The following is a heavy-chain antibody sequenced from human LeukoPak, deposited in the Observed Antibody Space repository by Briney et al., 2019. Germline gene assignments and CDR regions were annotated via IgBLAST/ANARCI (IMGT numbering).Heavy chain of an antibody. CDR2: INPSGGST. D-gene: IGHD3-22*01. CDR1: GYTFTSYY. J-gene: IGHJ3*02. CDR3: ASAKTMIVVVNAFDI. Sequence: ASVKVSCKASGYTFTSYYMHWVRQAPGQGLEWMGIINPSGGSTSYAQKFQGRVTITADESTSTAYMELSSLRSEDTAVYYCASAKTMIVVVNAFDIWGQGTMVTVSS. V-gene: IGHV1-46*01.